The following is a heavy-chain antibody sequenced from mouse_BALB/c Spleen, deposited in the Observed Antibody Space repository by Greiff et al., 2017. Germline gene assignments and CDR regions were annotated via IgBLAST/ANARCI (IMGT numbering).Heavy chain of an antibody. J-gene: IGHJ4*01. CDR1: GYTFTSYY. Sequence: VQLQESGPELVKPGASVRISCKASGYTFTSYYIHWVKQRPGQGLEWIGWIYPGNVNTKYNEKFKGKATLTADKSSSTAYMQLSRLTSEDSAVYFCARKGYGSSYAMDYWSQGTSVTVSS. D-gene: IGHD1-1*01. CDR2: IYPGNVNT. CDR3: ARKGYGSSYAMDY. V-gene: IGHV1S56*01.